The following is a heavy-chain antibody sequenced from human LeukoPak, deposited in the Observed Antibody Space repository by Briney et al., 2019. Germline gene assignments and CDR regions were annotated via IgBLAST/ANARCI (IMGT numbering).Heavy chain of an antibody. D-gene: IGHD3-10*01. V-gene: IGHV3-48*03. CDR3: LCLWFGKGVY. CDR1: GCTFSSYE. J-gene: IGHJ4*02. CDR2: INSNCRNI. Sequence: GGSLTLSCAASGCTFSSYEMNWVRQAPGEGLERISYINSNCRNIDYADSVRGRFTISRDNAKNSLFLKMNSLRAEDTAVYYCLCLWFGKGVYWGRGTLVTVSS.